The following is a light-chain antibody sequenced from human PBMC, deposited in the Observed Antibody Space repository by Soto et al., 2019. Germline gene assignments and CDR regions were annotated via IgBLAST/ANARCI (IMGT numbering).Light chain of an antibody. CDR2: GAS. V-gene: IGKV3-20*01. CDR3: QQYGSSPLIT. Sequence: EIVLTQSPGTLSLSPGERATLSCRASQSVSSSYLAWYQQKPGQAPRLLIYGASSRATGIPDRFSGSGSGTDFTLTISRLEPEEGAVYYCQQYGSSPLITFGQGTRLEIK. J-gene: IGKJ5*01. CDR1: QSVSSSY.